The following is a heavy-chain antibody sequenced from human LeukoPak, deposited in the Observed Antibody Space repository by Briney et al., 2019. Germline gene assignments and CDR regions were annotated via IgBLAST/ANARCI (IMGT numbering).Heavy chain of an antibody. CDR2: ISGSGGST. Sequence: GGSLRLSCAASGLTFSSHWMHWVRQAPGKGLEWVSAISGSGGSTYYADSVKGRFTISRDNSKNTLYLQMNSLRAEDTAVYYCAAGVVAATYFDYWGQGTLVTVSS. CDR3: AAGVVAATYFDY. CDR1: GLTFSSHW. J-gene: IGHJ4*02. D-gene: IGHD2-15*01. V-gene: IGHV3-23*01.